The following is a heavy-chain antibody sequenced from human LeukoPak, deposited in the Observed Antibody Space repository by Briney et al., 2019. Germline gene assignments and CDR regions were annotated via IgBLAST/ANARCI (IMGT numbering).Heavy chain of an antibody. CDR2: INHSGSA. V-gene: IGHV4-34*01. D-gene: IGHD1-26*01. Sequence: PSETLSLTCAVYGGSFSGYYWSWIRQPPGKGLEWIGEINHSGSANYNPSLKSRVTISVDTSKNQFSLKLSSVTAADTAVYYCARGGRSGSHHGRKGFDYWGQGTLVTVSS. CDR1: GGSFSGYY. CDR3: ARGGRSGSHHGRKGFDY. J-gene: IGHJ4*02.